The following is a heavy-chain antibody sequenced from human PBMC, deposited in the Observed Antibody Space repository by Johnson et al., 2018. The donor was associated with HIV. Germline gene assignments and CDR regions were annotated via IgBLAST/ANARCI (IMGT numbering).Heavy chain of an antibody. CDR2: TRNKANSYTT. J-gene: IGHJ3*02. D-gene: IGHD1-26*01. CDR1: GFTFSDHY. Sequence: VQLVESGGGLVRPGGSLRLSCAASGFTFSDHYMDWVRQAPGKGLEWVGRTRNKANSYTTEYAASVKGRFTISRDNSKNTLYLQMNSLRAEDTAVYYCARDPSVGASSAFDIWGQGTMVTVSS. CDR3: ARDPSVGASSAFDI. V-gene: IGHV3-72*01.